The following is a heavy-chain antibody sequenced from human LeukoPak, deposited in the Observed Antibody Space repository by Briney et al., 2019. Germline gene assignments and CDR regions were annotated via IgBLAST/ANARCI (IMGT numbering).Heavy chain of an antibody. Sequence: PGGSLRLSCAASGFTFDDYAMHWVRQAPGKGLEWVSGISWNSGSIGYADSVKGRFTISRDNAKNSLCLQMNSLRAEDTALYYCAKAQGYSSSFDYWGQGTLVTVSS. D-gene: IGHD6-19*01. V-gene: IGHV3-9*01. CDR1: GFTFDDYA. J-gene: IGHJ4*02. CDR2: ISWNSGSI. CDR3: AKAQGYSSSFDY.